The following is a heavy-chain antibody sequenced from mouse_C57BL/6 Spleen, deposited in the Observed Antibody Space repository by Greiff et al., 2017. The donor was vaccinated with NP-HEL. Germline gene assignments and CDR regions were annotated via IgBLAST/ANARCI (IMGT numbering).Heavy chain of an antibody. CDR2: ISGGGGNT. Sequence: EVQVVESGGGLVKPGGSLKLSCAASGFTFSSYTMSWVRQTPEKRLEWVATISGGGGNTYYPDSVKGRFTISRDNAKNTLYLQMSSLRSEDTALYYCARQGLGPYYFDYWGQGTTLTVSS. V-gene: IGHV5-9*01. J-gene: IGHJ2*01. CDR3: ARQGLGPYYFDY. CDR1: GFTFSSYT. D-gene: IGHD4-1*01.